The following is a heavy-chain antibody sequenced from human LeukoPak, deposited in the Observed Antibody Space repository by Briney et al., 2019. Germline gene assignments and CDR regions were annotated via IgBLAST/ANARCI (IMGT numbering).Heavy chain of an antibody. CDR2: IIPIFGTA. CDR1: GGTFSSYA. D-gene: IGHD1-26*01. V-gene: IGHV1-69*13. CDR3: ARGVFAAELPDAFDI. J-gene: IGHJ3*02. Sequence: SVKVSCKASGGTFSSYAISWVRQAPGQGLEWMGGIIPIFGTANYAQKFQGRVTITADESTSTAYMELSSLRSEDTAVYYCARGVFAAELPDAFDIWGQGTVVTVSS.